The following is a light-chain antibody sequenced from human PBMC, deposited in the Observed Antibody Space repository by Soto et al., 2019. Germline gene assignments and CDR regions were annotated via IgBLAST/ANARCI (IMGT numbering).Light chain of an antibody. CDR3: QQYGSSLGLT. V-gene: IGKV3-20*01. Sequence: NVLTQCPGTLTKYTGERATLSCRASQSVSSSYLAWYQQKPGQAPRLLIYGASSRATGIPDRFSGSGSGTDFTLTISRLEPEDFAVYYCQQYGSSLGLTFGGGTRLEIK. CDR2: GAS. J-gene: IGKJ5*01. CDR1: QSVSSSY.